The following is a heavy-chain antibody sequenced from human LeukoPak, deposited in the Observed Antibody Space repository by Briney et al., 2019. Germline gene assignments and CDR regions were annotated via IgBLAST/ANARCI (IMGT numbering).Heavy chain of an antibody. CDR1: GYTFTDYY. J-gene: IGHJ5*02. V-gene: IGHV1-2*02. Sequence: GASVTVSCKASGYTFTDYYMHWVRQAPGQGLEWMGWINPNSGGTNYAQKFQGRVTMTRDTSISTAYMELSRLRSDDTAVYYCARGSLTGWELLGLSWFDPWGQGTLVTVSS. D-gene: IGHD1-26*01. CDR2: INPNSGGT. CDR3: ARGSLTGWELLGLSWFDP.